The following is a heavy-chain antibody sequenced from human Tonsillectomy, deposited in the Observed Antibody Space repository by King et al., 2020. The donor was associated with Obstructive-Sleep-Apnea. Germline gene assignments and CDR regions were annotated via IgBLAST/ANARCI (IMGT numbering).Heavy chain of an antibody. CDR3: AGDLTGFGSAWPYYFDY. J-gene: IGHJ4*02. D-gene: IGHD6-25*01. CDR1: GGSITSSIYY. CDR2: IYSSGST. V-gene: IGHV4-39*07. Sequence: LQLQESGPGLVKPSETLSLTCTVSGGSITSSIYYWGWIRQPPGKGLEWIGSIYSSGSTYYNPSLKSRVTISLDTSKNQFSLKLRFLTAADPAVYYCAGDLTGFGSAWPYYFDYWGQGTLVTVSS.